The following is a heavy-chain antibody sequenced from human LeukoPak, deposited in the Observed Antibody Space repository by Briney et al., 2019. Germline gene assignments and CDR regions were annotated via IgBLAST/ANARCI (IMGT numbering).Heavy chain of an antibody. CDR3: AKRGVSGGDYYFDY. Sequence: ASVTVSFMASGYTFTHYYMHWLRQAPGHAREWMGWINLNNGGTNYEQKLQGRVTMTSDKFISTAYMDLGRLKSDDTGVYYWAKRGVSGGDYYFDYWGQASLVTDCS. CDR1: GYTFTHYY. V-gene: IGHV1-2*02. J-gene: IGHJ4*02. CDR2: INLNNGGT. D-gene: IGHD3-16*01.